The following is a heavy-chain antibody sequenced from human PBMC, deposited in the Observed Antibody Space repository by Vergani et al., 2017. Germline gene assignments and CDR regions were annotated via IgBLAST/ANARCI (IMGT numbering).Heavy chain of an antibody. CDR2: IKSETDGVTT. D-gene: IGHD2-15*01. J-gene: IGHJ3*02. Sequence: EVLLVESGGGLVQPGGSLRLSCAASGFTFGTYWSSGVRQAPGKGLGGVGRIKSETDGVTTDYAAPVKGRFTISREISKTTLYLQMNSLKTEDTAVYYCTTNPRGILPIIWGQGTMVTVSS. CDR1: GFTFGTYW. V-gene: IGHV3-15*01. CDR3: TTNPRGILPII.